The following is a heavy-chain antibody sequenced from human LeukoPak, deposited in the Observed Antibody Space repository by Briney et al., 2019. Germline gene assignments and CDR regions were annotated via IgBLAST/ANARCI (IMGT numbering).Heavy chain of an antibody. CDR2: IYPGDSDT. CDR1: GYSFTSHW. V-gene: IGHV5-51*01. CDR3: ARTYYYGSGSYYGDY. J-gene: IGHJ4*02. Sequence: GESLKIFCKGSGYSFTSHWIGWVRQMPGKGLEWMGIIYPGDSDTRYSPSFQGQVTISADKSSNTPYLQWSSLKASDTAMYYCARTYYYGSGSYYGDYWGQGTLVTVSS. D-gene: IGHD3-10*01.